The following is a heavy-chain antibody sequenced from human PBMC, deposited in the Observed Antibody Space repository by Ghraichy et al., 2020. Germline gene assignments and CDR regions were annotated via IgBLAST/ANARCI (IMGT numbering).Heavy chain of an antibody. J-gene: IGHJ4*02. CDR2: ISGGGDST. V-gene: IGHV3-23*01. Sequence: GGSLRLSCAASGFTINNYAMSWVRQAPGKGLEWASSISGGGDSTIYADSVKGRFTISRDNSKNTLYLQMNSLRAEDTAVYYCAKDRGRSMRSNHDYWGQGTLVTVSS. CDR1: GFTINNYA. D-gene: IGHD1-14*01. CDR3: AKDRGRSMRSNHDY.